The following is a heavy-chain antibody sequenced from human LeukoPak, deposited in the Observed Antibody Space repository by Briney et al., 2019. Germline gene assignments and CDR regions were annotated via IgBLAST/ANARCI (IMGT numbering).Heavy chain of an antibody. D-gene: IGHD3-10*01. J-gene: IGHJ4*02. V-gene: IGHV3-53*05. Sequence: GGSLRLSCAASGFTVSSNYMSWVRQAPGKGLEWVSVIYSGGSTYYADSVKGRFTISRDNSKNTLYLQMNTLRAEDTAVYYCAKAFGPAMVRGVIDYWGQGILVTVSS. CDR3: AKAFGPAMVRGVIDY. CDR2: IYSGGST. CDR1: GFTVSSNY.